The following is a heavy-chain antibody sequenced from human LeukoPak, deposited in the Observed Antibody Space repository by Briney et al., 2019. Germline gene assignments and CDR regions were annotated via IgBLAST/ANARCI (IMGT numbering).Heavy chain of an antibody. J-gene: IGHJ4*02. CDR3: ARGVVPAAMRFDY. D-gene: IGHD2-2*01. CDR1: GGTFSSYA. Sequence: SVKVSCKASGGTFSSYAISWVRQAPGQGLEWMGGIIPIFGTANYAQKFQGRVTITTDESTSTAYMELSSLRSEDTAVYYCARGVVPAAMRFDYWGRGTLVTVSS. CDR2: IIPIFGTA. V-gene: IGHV1-69*05.